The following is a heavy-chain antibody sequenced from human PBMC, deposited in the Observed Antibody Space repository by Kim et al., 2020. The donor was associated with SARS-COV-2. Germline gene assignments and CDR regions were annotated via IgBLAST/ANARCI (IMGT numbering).Heavy chain of an antibody. D-gene: IGHD3-3*01. CDR1: GFTFSSYA. V-gene: IGHV3-23*01. Sequence: GGSLRLSCAAYGFTFSSYAMSWARQAPGKGLEWVSSISGSGGFTYYADSVKVRFTISRDNPKNTVYLQVNSLRAEDTAVYYCAKDRWENYNFWTGYSTWGQGTLVTVSS. J-gene: IGHJ5*02. CDR3: AKDRWENYNFWTGYST. CDR2: ISGSGGFT.